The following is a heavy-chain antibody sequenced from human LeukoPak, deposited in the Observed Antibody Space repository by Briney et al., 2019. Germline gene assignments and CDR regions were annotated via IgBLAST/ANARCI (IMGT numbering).Heavy chain of an antibody. V-gene: IGHV1-18*01. CDR3: ARVYYDSSGYYTPWDY. D-gene: IGHD3-22*01. J-gene: IGHJ4*02. CDR1: GYTFTSYG. Sequence: APVKVSCKASGYTFTSYGISWVRQAPGQGLEWMGWISAYNGNTNYAQKLQGRVTMTTDTSTSTAYMELRSLRTDDTAVYYCARVYYDSSGYYTPWDYWGQGTLVTVSS. CDR2: ISAYNGNT.